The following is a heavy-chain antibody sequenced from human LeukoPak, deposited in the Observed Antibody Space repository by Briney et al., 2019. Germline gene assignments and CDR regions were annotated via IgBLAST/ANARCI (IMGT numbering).Heavy chain of an antibody. D-gene: IGHD3-3*01. CDR2: ISANGDTI. CDR1: GFTFSSYA. J-gene: IGHJ4*02. CDR3: AKPYYDFWSGYFA. V-gene: IGHV3-23*01. Sequence: GGSLRLSCAASGFTFSSYAMGWVRQAPGKGLEGVSRISANGDTIKYADSVKGRFTISRDNAKNTVLLQMNSLRAEDTAVYYCAKPYYDFWSGYFAWGQGTLVTVSS.